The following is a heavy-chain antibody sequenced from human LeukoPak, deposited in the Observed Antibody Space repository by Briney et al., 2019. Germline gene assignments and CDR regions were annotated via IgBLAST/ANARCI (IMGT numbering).Heavy chain of an antibody. J-gene: IGHJ4*02. CDR3: ARVGYSGYNYDY. CDR2: ISGSGDST. Sequence: PGGSLRLSCEASGFTFSSYAMSWVRQAPEKGLEWVSVISGSGDSTYYADSVEGRCTISRDNSKDALYLQMNSLRAEDTAVYYCARVGYSGYNYDYWGQGTLVTVSS. V-gene: IGHV3-23*01. D-gene: IGHD5-12*01. CDR1: GFTFSSYA.